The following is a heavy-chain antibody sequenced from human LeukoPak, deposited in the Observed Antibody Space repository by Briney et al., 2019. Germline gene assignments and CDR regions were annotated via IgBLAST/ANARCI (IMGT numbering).Heavy chain of an antibody. J-gene: IGHJ4*02. CDR1: GYTFTDYY. CDR2: VDPEDGET. CDR3: ATAGVDGDRNFDY. D-gene: IGHD4-17*01. Sequence: ASVKVSCKVSGYTFTDYYMHWVQQAPGKGLEWMGLVDPEDGETIYAEEFQGRVTITADTSTDTAYMELSSLRSEDTAVYYCATAGVDGDRNFDYWGQGTLVTVSS. V-gene: IGHV1-69-2*01.